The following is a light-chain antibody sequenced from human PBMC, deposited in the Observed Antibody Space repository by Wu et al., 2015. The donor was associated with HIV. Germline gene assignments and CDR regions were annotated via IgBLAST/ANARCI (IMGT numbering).Light chain of an antibody. CDR1: QSVSNS. Sequence: EIVLTQSPATLSLSPGERATLSCRASQSVSNSLGWFQQKPGQAPRLLIYDASNRVSGTPVRFSGSGSGTDFTLTISSLEPEDFAFYYCQQSSSGPLTFGQGTRLEIK. CDR3: QQSSSGPLT. V-gene: IGKV3-11*01. CDR2: DAS. J-gene: IGKJ5*01.